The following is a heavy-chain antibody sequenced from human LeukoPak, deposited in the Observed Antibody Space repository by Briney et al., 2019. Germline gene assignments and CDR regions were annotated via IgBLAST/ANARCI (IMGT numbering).Heavy chain of an antibody. J-gene: IGHJ6*02. V-gene: IGHV3-30*18. Sequence: GRSLRLSCAASGFTFSNYGMHWVRQAPGKGPEWVAVISYDETNEYYADSVKGRFTISRDNSKNTLYLQMHSLTDEDTAVYYCAKDRGKYFYGMDVWGQGTTVTVPS. CDR3: AKDRGKYFYGMDV. CDR2: ISYDETNE. CDR1: GFTFSNYG.